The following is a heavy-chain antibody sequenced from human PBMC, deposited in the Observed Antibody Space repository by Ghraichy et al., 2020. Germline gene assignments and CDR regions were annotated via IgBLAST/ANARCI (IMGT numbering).Heavy chain of an antibody. Sequence: GGSLRLSCAASGFNVGNTYMSWVRQAPGKGLEWVSVLYSTGEIYYADSVKGRFTISRDSGKNTLYLQMDSLRVEDTAVYYCVKLESEGYDPDYWGQGTLVTVSS. D-gene: IGHD5-12*01. CDR3: VKLESEGYDPDY. J-gene: IGHJ4*02. CDR2: LYSTGEI. CDR1: GFNVGNTY. V-gene: IGHV3-53*01.